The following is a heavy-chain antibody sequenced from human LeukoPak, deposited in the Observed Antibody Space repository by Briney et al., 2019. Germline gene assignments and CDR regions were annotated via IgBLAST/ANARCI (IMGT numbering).Heavy chain of an antibody. CDR1: GFTFSTYV. J-gene: IGHJ4*02. V-gene: IGHV3-64D*06. Sequence: GGSLRLSCSVSGFTFSTYVMHWVCQAPGKGLEYVSAISSNGDNTYYADSVKGRFTISRDNSKNTLYLQMSSLRADDTAVYYCVRGTGYWGQGTLVTVSS. CDR3: VRGTGY. CDR2: ISSNGDNT. D-gene: IGHD3/OR15-3a*01.